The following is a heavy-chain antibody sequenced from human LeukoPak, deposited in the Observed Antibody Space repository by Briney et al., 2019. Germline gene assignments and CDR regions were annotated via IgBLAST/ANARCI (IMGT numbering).Heavy chain of an antibody. D-gene: IGHD2-2*01. V-gene: IGHV1-69*05. Sequence: VASVKVSCKASGGTFSSYAISWVRQAPGQGLEWMGGIIPIFGTANYAQKFQGRVTITMDESTSTAYMELSSLRSEDTAVYYCARGDAPDCSSTSCYPANYMDVWGKGTTVIVSS. J-gene: IGHJ6*03. CDR1: GGTFSSYA. CDR2: IIPIFGTA. CDR3: ARGDAPDCSSTSCYPANYMDV.